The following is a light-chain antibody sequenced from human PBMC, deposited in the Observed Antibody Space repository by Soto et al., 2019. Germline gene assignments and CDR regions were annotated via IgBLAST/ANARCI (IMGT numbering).Light chain of an antibody. Sequence: QSALTQPPSASGSPGQSVTISCTGTKNDIGVYDFVSWYQHHPGKAPRLIIYGVVQRPSGVPDRFSGSKSGNTASLTVSGLQAADEADYYCISYTGSSTSYVFGSGTRSPS. V-gene: IGLV2-8*01. CDR3: ISYTGSSTSYV. CDR2: GVV. CDR1: KNDIGVYDF. J-gene: IGLJ1*01.